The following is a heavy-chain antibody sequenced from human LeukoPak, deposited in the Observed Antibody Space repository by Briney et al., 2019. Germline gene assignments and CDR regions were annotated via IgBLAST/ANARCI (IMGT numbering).Heavy chain of an antibody. CDR1: GFTFSSYA. Sequence: PGGSLRLSCAASGFTFSSYAMSWVRQAPGRGLEWVSYISSSGSTIHYADSVKGRFTISRDNAKNSLYLQMNSLRGDDTAVYYCARGYSYGYDSWGQGTLVTVSS. J-gene: IGHJ5*01. D-gene: IGHD5-18*01. CDR2: ISSSGSTI. CDR3: ARGYSYGYDS. V-gene: IGHV3-48*03.